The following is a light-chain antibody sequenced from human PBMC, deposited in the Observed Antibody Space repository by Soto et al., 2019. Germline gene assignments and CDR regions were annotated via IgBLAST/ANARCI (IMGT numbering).Light chain of an antibody. V-gene: IGKV3-15*01. CDR1: QSVRSN. Sequence: EKVMTQSPATLSVSPGERATLSCRASQSVRSNLAWYQQKPGQPPRLLIYDASTRATGIPSRFSGSGSGTEFTLTISSLKSEDFAVYYCQQYDNWPRTFGQATKVDIK. CDR3: QQYDNWPRT. J-gene: IGKJ1*01. CDR2: DAS.